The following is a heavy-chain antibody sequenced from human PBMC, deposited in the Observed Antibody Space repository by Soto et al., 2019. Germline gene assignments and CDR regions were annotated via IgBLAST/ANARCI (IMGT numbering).Heavy chain of an antibody. CDR3: ARDGPYYYASRMDV. V-gene: IGHV3-53*04. D-gene: IGHD3-10*01. J-gene: IGHJ6*02. CDR2: LHSGGDT. CDR1: GIPVSSNY. Sequence: EVQLVESGGGLVQPGGSLRLSCVASGIPVSSNYMTWVRQAPGKGLEWVSVLHSGGDTYYANSVKGRFTISRHDSTTTVFLQRNSLTAEDTAVYYCARDGPYYYASRMDVWGQGTTVTVSS.